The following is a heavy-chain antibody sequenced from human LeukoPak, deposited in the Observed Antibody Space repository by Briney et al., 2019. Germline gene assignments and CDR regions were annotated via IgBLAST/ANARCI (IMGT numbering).Heavy chain of an antibody. Sequence: AGGSLRLSCAASGFTFSSYAMSWVRQAPGKGLEWVSAISGSGGSAYYADSVKGRFTISRDNSNNTLYVQMNSLRAEDTAVYYCAKDRFRGYSGSGSPFDYWGRGSLVTVSS. CDR2: ISGSGGSA. D-gene: IGHD3-10*01. CDR3: AKDRFRGYSGSGSPFDY. J-gene: IGHJ4*02. CDR1: GFTFSSYA. V-gene: IGHV3-23*01.